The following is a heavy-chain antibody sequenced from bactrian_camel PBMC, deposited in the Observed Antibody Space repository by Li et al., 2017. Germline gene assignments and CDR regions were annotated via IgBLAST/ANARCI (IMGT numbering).Heavy chain of an antibody. V-gene: IGHV3S53*01. J-gene: IGHJ4*01. Sequence: HVQLVESGGASVQSGGSLSLSCRATDVADDSGMAWYRQAPGNECELVSTIRKDGSTTYADSVKGRFAISRDDAKNAWYLQMSSLTIDDTGVYYCAACGTAYQGQGTQVTVS. CDR2: IRKDGST. CDR1: DVADDSG.